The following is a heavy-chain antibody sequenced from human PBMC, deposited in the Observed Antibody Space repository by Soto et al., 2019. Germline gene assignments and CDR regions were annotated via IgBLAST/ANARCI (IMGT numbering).Heavy chain of an antibody. CDR3: ARVGIAVPLSCGMDV. CDR2: INPNSGGT. V-gene: IGHV1-2*02. CDR1: GYTFTGYY. J-gene: IGHJ6*02. Sequence: QVQLVQSGAEVKKPGASVKVSCKASGYTFTGYYMHWVRQAPGQGLEWMGWINPNSGGTNYAQKFQGRVTMTRDTSISTAYMELSRLRSDDTAVYYCARVGIAVPLSCGMDVWGQGTTVTVSS. D-gene: IGHD6-19*01.